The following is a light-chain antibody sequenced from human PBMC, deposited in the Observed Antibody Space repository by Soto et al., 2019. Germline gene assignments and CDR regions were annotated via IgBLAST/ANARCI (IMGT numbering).Light chain of an antibody. CDR3: SSYTSSTTDVL. Sequence: QSVLTQPASVSGSPGQSITISCTGTSSDIGGYNYVSWYRQHPGKAPKLLIYEVSNRPSGVSDRFSGSKSGNTASLTISGLQADDEADYYCSSYTSSTTDVLFGGGTKLTVL. V-gene: IGLV2-14*01. J-gene: IGLJ2*01. CDR2: EVS. CDR1: SSDIGGYNY.